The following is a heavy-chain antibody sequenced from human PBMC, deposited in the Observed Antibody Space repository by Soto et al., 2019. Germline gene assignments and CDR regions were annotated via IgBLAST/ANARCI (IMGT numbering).Heavy chain of an antibody. Sequence: PSETLSLTCTVSGGSISSYYWSWIRQPPGKGLEWIGYIYYSGSTNYNPSLKSRVTISVDTSKNQFSLKLSSVTAADTAVYYCAKQGGKYAIRSFDPWGQGTLVTVSS. CDR1: GGSISSYY. D-gene: IGHD2-2*01. J-gene: IGHJ5*02. CDR2: IYYSGST. V-gene: IGHV4-59*01. CDR3: AKQGGKYAIRSFDP.